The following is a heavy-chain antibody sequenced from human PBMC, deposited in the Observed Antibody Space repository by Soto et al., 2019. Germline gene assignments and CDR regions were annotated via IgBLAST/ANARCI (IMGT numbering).Heavy chain of an antibody. CDR3: ARERMGRTQQLVLDYYYGMDV. CDR2: IIPIFGTA. J-gene: IGHJ6*02. D-gene: IGHD6-13*01. CDR1: GGTFSSYA. Sequence: SVKVSCKASGGTFSSYAISWVRQAPGQGLEWMGGIIPIFGTANYAQKFQGRVTITADESTSTAYMELSSLRSEDTAVYYCARERMGRTQQLVLDYYYGMDVWGQGTTVTVSS. V-gene: IGHV1-69*13.